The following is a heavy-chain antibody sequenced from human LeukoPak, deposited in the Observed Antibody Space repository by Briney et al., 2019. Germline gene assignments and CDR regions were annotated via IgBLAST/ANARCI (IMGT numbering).Heavy chain of an antibody. CDR1: GFTFSSYA. V-gene: IGHV3-23*01. J-gene: IGHJ4*02. Sequence: PGGSLSLSCAASGFTFSSYAMSWVRQTPGKGLEWVSAIRGSGGSTYYADSVKGRFTISRDNSKNTLYLQMNSLRAEDTAVYYCAKKVGASYYFDYWGQGTLVTVSS. CDR3: AKKVGASYYFDY. CDR2: IRGSGGST. D-gene: IGHD1-26*01.